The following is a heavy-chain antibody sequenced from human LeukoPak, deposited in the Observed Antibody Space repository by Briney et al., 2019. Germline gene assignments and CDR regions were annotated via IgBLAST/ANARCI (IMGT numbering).Heavy chain of an antibody. CDR1: GGTFSSYT. D-gene: IGHD2-2*02. CDR2: IIPILGIA. J-gene: IGHJ4*02. Sequence: SVKVSXKASGGTFSSYTISWMRQAPGQGLEWMGRIIPILGIANYAQKFQGRVTITADKSTSTAYMELSSLRSEDTAVYYCARVRYCSSTSCYTFDYWGQGTLVTVSS. CDR3: ARVRYCSSTSCYTFDY. V-gene: IGHV1-69*02.